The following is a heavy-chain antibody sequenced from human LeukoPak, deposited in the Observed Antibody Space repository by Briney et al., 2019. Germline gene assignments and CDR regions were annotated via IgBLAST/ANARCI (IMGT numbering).Heavy chain of an antibody. V-gene: IGHV1-18*01. CDR3: ARWDPSVSSGWYRPGFDY. D-gene: IGHD6-19*01. CDR1: GYTFTSYG. Sequence: ASVKVSCKASGYTFTSYGISWVRQAPGQGLEWMGWISAYNGNTNYAQKLQGRVTMTTDTSTSTAYMELRSLRSDDTAVYYCARWDPSVSSGWYRPGFDYWGQGTLVTVSS. J-gene: IGHJ4*02. CDR2: ISAYNGNT.